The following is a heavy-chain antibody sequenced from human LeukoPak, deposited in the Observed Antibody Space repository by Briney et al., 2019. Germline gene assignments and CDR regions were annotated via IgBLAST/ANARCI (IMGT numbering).Heavy chain of an antibody. J-gene: IGHJ4*02. CDR2: IWYDGSIT. V-gene: IGHV3-33*06. CDR3: AKADEMNMDY. CDR1: GFTFSRYG. Sequence: GGSLRLSCAASGFTFSRYGMHWVRQAPGKGLEWVAVIWYDGSITYYAYSVMGRFTISKDNSRNMLYLQMNSLRAEDTAVYYCAKADEMNMDYWGQGTLVTVSS. D-gene: IGHD2/OR15-2a*01.